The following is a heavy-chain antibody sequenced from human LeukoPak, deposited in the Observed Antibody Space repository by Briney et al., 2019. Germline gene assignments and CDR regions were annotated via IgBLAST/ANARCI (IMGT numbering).Heavy chain of an antibody. CDR2: IIPIFGTA. CDR1: GGTFSSYA. D-gene: IGHD5-18*01. Sequence: ASVKVSCKASGGTFSSYAISWVRQAPGQGLEWMGGIIPIFGTANYAQKFQGRVTITADKSTSTAYMELSSLRSEDTAVYYCARVWGDSYGSQSYYYYMDVWGKGTTVTVSS. J-gene: IGHJ6*03. V-gene: IGHV1-69*06. CDR3: ARVWGDSYGSQSYYYYMDV.